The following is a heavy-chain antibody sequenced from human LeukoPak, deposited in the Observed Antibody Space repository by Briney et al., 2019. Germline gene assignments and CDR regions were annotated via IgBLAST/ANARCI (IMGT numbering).Heavy chain of an antibody. D-gene: IGHD3-3*01. CDR1: GGSISSGGYY. Sequence: SETLSLTCTVSGGSISSGGYYWSWIRQPPGKGLEWIGYIYHSGSTYYNPSLKSRVTISVDRSKNQFSLKLSSVTAADTAVYYCARATAPITIFGVVIDPVDAFDIWAKGQWSPSLQ. J-gene: IGHJ3*02. V-gene: IGHV4-30-2*01. CDR3: ARATAPITIFGVVIDPVDAFDI. CDR2: IYHSGST.